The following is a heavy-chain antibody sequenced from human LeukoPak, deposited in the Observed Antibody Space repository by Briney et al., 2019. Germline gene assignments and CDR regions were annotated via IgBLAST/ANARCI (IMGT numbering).Heavy chain of an antibody. V-gene: IGHV4-4*09. CDR3: ARRHYYDSSGYYGYYFDY. J-gene: IGHJ4*02. Sequence: SETLSLTCTVSGGSIGTYYWSWIRQSPGKGLEWIGYIYVTGSTRYNPYLQSRVTISVDTSRNQFSLKLSSVTAADTAVYYCARRHYYDSSGYYGYYFDYWGQGTLVTVSS. CDR2: IYVTGST. D-gene: IGHD3-22*01. CDR1: GGSIGTYY.